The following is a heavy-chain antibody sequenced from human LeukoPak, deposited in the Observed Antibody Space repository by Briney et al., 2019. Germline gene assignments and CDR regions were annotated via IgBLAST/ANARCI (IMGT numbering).Heavy chain of an antibody. CDR1: GLTFSSYS. CDR2: ISSSSSSI. Sequence: GGSLRLSCAALGLTFSSYSMNWVRQAPGKGLEWVLSISSSSSSIYYADSVKCRFTISRDNAKNSLYLQMKSLRAEDTAVSYCARDHFITMVREPNWFDPWGQGTLVSVSS. D-gene: IGHD3-10*01. CDR3: ARDHFITMVREPNWFDP. V-gene: IGHV3-21*01. J-gene: IGHJ5*02.